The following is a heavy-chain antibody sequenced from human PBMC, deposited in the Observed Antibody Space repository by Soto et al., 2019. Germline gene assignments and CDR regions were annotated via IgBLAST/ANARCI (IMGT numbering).Heavy chain of an antibody. CDR3: AHIVVAGLGYYFDY. Sequence: QITLKESGPTLVKPTQTLTLTCTFSGFSLSSTRMAVGWIRQPPGKALEWLALIYWDDDKRYSPFLKSRLTITKDPSKNPVVLTMSNMGPVDTARYYCAHIVVAGLGYYFDYWGQGTLVTVSS. V-gene: IGHV2-5*02. J-gene: IGHJ4*02. D-gene: IGHD6-19*01. CDR1: GFSLSSTRMA. CDR2: IYWDDDK.